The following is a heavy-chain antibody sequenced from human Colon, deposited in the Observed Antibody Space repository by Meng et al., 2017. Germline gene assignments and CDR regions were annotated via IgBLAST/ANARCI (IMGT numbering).Heavy chain of an antibody. D-gene: IGHD1-26*01. Sequence: LVECGGGLVQAGGSLRLSCAASGFTFSSHWMHWVRQAPGKGLVWVSRINTDGSTTYYADSVKGRFTVSRDNAKNTLYLQMNSLRDEDTAVYYCVGPNSGIYWEYFQHWGQGTLVTVSS. CDR3: VGPNSGIYWEYFQH. CDR1: GFTFSSHW. V-gene: IGHV3-74*01. CDR2: INTDGSTT. J-gene: IGHJ1*01.